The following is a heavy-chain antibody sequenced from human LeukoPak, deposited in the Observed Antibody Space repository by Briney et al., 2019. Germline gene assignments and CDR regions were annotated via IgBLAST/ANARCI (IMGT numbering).Heavy chain of an antibody. V-gene: IGHV3-7*03. Sequence: PGGSLRLSCAASGFTVSSNYMSWVRQAPGKGLEWVANIKEDGSKKDYADSVKGRFTVSRDNAKNSLNLQMNSLRVEDTAVYYCASIRSGYWGQGIRVTVS. CDR2: IKEDGSKK. CDR3: ASIRSGY. CDR1: GFTVSSNY. J-gene: IGHJ4*02. D-gene: IGHD2-15*01.